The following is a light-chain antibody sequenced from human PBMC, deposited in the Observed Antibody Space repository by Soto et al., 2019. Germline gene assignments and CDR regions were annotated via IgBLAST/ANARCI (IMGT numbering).Light chain of an antibody. V-gene: IGKV3-15*01. CDR3: QQYNNRRT. CDR2: GAS. CDR1: QSVSSN. J-gene: IGKJ1*01. Sequence: EIVMTQSPLTLSVSPGERATLSCRASQSVSSNLAWYQHKPGQAPRLLIYGASTRATGIPARFSGSGSGTDFTLTISSLQSEDFAVYFCQQYNNRRTFGQGTKVETK.